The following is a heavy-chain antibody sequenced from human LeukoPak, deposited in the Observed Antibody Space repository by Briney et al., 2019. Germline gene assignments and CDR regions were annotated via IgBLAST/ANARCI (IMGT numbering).Heavy chain of an antibody. J-gene: IGHJ4*02. V-gene: IGHV4-39*07. Sequence: RSSETLSLTCTVSGGSISSSSYYWGWIRQPPGKGLEWIGRIQSSGSTNYNPSLKSRVTMSVDTSKNEFSLNLSSVTAADTAVYYCARDGPVSYFDYWGQGTLVTVSS. CDR3: ARDGPVSYFDY. CDR1: GGSISSSSYY. CDR2: IQSSGST.